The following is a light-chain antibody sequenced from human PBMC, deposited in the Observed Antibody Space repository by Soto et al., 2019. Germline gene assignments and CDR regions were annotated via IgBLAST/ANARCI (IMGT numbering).Light chain of an antibody. J-gene: IGKJ1*01. CDR3: QQYGSSPRT. V-gene: IGKV3-20*01. CDR1: QSISSSY. CDR2: GAS. Sequence: EIVLTQSPGTLSLSPGERATLSCRASQSISSSYLAWYQQKPGQAPRLLIYGASTRATGIPDRFSGSGSGTDFTLTISRLEYEDFAVSYCQQYGSSPRTFGQGTNVDI.